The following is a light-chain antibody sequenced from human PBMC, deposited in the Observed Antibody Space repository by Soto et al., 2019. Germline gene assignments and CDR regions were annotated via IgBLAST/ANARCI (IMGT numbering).Light chain of an antibody. CDR3: QQYKFWPQT. V-gene: IGKV3-15*01. Sequence: EIVMTQSPATLSVSPGERVTLSCSASESINGKLAWYQQKPGQAPRLLIDDTATRAAGIPGRFSGSGSGTEFTLTISSVQSEDFAVYYCQQYKFWPQTFGQGTKVDFK. J-gene: IGKJ1*01. CDR1: ESINGK. CDR2: DTA.